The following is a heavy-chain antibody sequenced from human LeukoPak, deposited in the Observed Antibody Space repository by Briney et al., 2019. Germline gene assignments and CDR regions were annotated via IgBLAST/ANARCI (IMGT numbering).Heavy chain of an antibody. D-gene: IGHD5-18*01. J-gene: IGHJ3*02. V-gene: IGHV4-59*01. CDR1: GGSISSYY. CDR3: ARGYSYGPIAFDI. Sequence: SETLSLTCTVSGGSISSYYWSWIRQPPGKGLEWIGYIYYSGSTNYNPSLKSRVTISVDTSKNQFSLKLSSVTAADAAVYYCARGYSYGPIAFDIWGQGTMATVSS. CDR2: IYYSGST.